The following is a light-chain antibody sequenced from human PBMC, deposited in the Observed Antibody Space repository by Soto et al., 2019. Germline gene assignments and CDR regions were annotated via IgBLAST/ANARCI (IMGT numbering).Light chain of an antibody. CDR2: AAS. Sequence: DIQLTQSPSFLSASVGDRVTITCRASQGISSYLAWYQQKPGKAPKLLIYAASTLHSGVPSRFSGSGSGTEFTLTISSLQPEDFATYYCQQLNSYPRMYTFGQGTKLEIK. CDR3: QQLNSYPRMYT. V-gene: IGKV1-9*01. CDR1: QGISSY. J-gene: IGKJ2*01.